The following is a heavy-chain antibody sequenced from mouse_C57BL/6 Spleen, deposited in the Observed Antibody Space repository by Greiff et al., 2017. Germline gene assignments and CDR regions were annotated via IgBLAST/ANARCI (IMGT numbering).Heavy chain of an antibody. D-gene: IGHD2-4*01. V-gene: IGHV1-82*01. CDR3: ARNWDYEGY. CDR1: GYAFSSSW. Sequence: VQLQESGPELVKPGASVKISCKASGYAFSSSWMNWVKQRPGKGLEWIGRIYPGDGDTNYNGKFKGKATLTADKSSSTASMQLSSLTSEDSAVYFCARNWDYEGYWGQGTTLTVSS. J-gene: IGHJ2*01. CDR2: IYPGDGDT.